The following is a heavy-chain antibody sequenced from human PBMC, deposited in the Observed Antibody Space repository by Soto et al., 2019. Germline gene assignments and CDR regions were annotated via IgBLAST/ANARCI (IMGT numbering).Heavy chain of an antibody. CDR3: ARDSPDKGSTSDYGMDV. CDR2: IIPIFGTA. J-gene: IGHJ6*02. D-gene: IGHD2-2*01. V-gene: IGHV1-69*06. CDR1: GGTFSSYA. Sequence: QVQLVQSGAEVKKPGSSVKVSCKASGGTFSSYAISWVRQAPGQGLEWMGGIIPIFGTANYAQKFQGRVTITAEKSTSTAYMERSSLRSEDTAVYYCARDSPDKGSTSDYGMDVWGQGTTVTVSS.